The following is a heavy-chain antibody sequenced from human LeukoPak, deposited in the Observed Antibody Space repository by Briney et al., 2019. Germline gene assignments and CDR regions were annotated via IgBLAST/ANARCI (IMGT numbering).Heavy chain of an antibody. Sequence: PGGSLRLSCAASGFTFSSYGMHWVRQAPGKGLEWVAVISYDGSNKYYVDSVKGRFTISRDNSKNTLYLQMNSLRAEDTAVYYCAKGERSSGRVPEYFHHWGQGTLVTVSS. CDR1: GFTFSSYG. V-gene: IGHV3-30*18. CDR2: ISYDGSNK. J-gene: IGHJ1*01. D-gene: IGHD6-19*01. CDR3: AKGERSSGRVPEYFHH.